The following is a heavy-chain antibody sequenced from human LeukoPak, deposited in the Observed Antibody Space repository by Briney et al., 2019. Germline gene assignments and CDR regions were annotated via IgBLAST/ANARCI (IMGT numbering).Heavy chain of an antibody. Sequence: ASVKVSCKASGDTFTHYIINWVRQAPGQGLEWMGKISAYNNYTTYAQKFQGRIAMTTDTSTNTAYMDLRSLRSDDTAFYYCARDRVDWGSEENDFDYWGQGTLVTVSS. D-gene: IGHD7-27*01. V-gene: IGHV1-18*01. J-gene: IGHJ4*02. CDR3: ARDRVDWGSEENDFDY. CDR2: ISAYNNYT. CDR1: GDTFTHYI.